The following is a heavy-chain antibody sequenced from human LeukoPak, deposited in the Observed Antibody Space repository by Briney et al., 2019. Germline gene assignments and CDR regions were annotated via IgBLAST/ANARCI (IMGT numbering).Heavy chain of an antibody. J-gene: IGHJ4*02. V-gene: IGHV4-59*08. Sequence: SETLSLTCTVSGGSISSYYWSWIRQPPGKGLEWIGYIYYSGSTNYNPSLKSRVTISVDTSKNQFSLKLSPVTAADTAVYYCAGHGTVTTLDYWGQGTLVTVSS. CDR2: IYYSGST. D-gene: IGHD4-17*01. CDR3: AGHGTVTTLDY. CDR1: GGSISSYY.